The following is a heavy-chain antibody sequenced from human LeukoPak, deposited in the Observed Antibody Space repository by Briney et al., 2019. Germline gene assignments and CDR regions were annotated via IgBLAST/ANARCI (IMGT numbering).Heavy chain of an antibody. V-gene: IGHV4-39*01. CDR3: ATYCSTTNCYPD. CDR2: MSYSGDS. D-gene: IGHD2-2*01. CDR1: GGSISSRTYK. J-gene: IGHJ4*02. Sequence: SETLSLTCTVSGGSISSRTYKWGWVRQPPGKGLQWIGSMSYSGDSYYNPSLKSRVTMSVDTSKNQFSLRLGSVTAADTAVYYCATYCSTTNCYPDWGQGTLVTVSS.